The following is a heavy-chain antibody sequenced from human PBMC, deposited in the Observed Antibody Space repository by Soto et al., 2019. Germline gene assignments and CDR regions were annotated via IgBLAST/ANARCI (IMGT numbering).Heavy chain of an antibody. CDR2: VSQGGTESYMTEGETT. V-gene: IGHV4-61*01. D-gene: IGHD3-16*01. CDR3: ARDRGGITVSAKPLGEWFDP. CDR1: GGSVSSGSYY. J-gene: IGHJ5*02. Sequence: PSETLSLTCTVSGGSVSSGSYYWSCIRQPPGKGLDWIGYVSQGGTESYMTEGETTGYNPSLDSLATISLDLPKNQFSLTLPSVTAADTAVYYCARDRGGITVSAKPLGEWFDPWGQGTLVTVSS.